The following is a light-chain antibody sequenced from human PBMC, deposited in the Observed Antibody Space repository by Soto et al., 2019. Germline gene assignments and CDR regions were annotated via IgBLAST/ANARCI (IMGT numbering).Light chain of an antibody. CDR3: SSYSTGGSYV. CDR2: DVS. CDR1: SSDVGGYNS. J-gene: IGLJ1*01. Sequence: LTQPASVSGSPGQSIAISCTGTSSDVGGYNSASWYQQHPGKAPKLLIYDVSNRPSGVSNRFSGSKSGNTASLTISGLQAEDEADYYCSSYSTGGSYVFGTGTKVT. V-gene: IGLV2-14*03.